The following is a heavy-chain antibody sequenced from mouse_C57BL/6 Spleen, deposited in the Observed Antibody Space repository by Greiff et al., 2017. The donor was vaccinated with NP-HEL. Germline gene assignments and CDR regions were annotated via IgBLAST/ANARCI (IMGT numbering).Heavy chain of an antibody. CDR3: ARRAGIDFDY. CDR2: ISSGSSTI. Sequence: EVMLVESGGGLVKPGGSLKLSCAASGFTFSDYGMHWVRQAPEKGLEWVAYISSGSSTIYYADTVKGRFTISRDNAKNTLFLQMTSLRSEDTAMYYCARRAGIDFDYWGQGTTLTVSS. CDR1: GFTFSDYG. J-gene: IGHJ2*01. D-gene: IGHD3-1*01. V-gene: IGHV5-17*01.